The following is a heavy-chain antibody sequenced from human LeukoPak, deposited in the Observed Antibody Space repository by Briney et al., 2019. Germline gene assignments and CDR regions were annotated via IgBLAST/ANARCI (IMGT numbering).Heavy chain of an antibody. V-gene: IGHV4-4*02. CDR3: ARDRSCDIGEAFDI. Sequence: PSGTQSLTCAVYGGSISSSNWWSWVRQPPGKGLEWIGEISHSGSTNYNPSLKSRVTISVDKSKNQFSLKLSSVTAADTAVYNCARDRSCDIGEAFDIWGQGTMVTVSS. CDR1: GGSISSSNW. D-gene: IGHD2-15*01. CDR2: ISHSGST. J-gene: IGHJ3*02.